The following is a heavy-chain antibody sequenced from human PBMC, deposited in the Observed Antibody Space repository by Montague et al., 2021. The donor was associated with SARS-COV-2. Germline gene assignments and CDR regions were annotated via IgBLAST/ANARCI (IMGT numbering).Heavy chain of an antibody. CDR1: GFTFSNSA. V-gene: IGHV3-23*01. CDR3: SQDLYYSGLGYGMDV. CDR2: SSGSDGGT. Sequence: SLTLSCAASGFTFSNSAMNWVRQAPGKGLEWVSGSSGSDGGTHYADSVKGRFTIPRDNSKNVLYLQMNSLRAEDTALYYCSQDLYYSGLGYGMDVWGQGTTVTVSS. J-gene: IGHJ6*02. D-gene: IGHD3-10*01.